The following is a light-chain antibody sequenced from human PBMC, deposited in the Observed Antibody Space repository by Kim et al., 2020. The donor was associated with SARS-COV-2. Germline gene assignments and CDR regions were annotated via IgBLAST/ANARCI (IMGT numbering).Light chain of an antibody. CDR3: AAWDDSLNGWV. V-gene: IGLV1-44*01. CDR2: RNT. J-gene: IGLJ3*02. Sequence: QSVLTQPPSVSGTPGQRVTISCSGSSSNIGSNAVNWYQHLPGTAPKVFIYRNTQRPSGVPDRFSGSKSGTSASLAISGLQSEDEADYYCAAWDDSLNGWVFGGGTQLTVL. CDR1: SSNIGSNA.